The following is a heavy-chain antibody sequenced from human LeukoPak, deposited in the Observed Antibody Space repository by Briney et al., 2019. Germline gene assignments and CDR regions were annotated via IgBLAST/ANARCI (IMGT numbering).Heavy chain of an antibody. Sequence: PGGSLRLSCAASGFTFTSYAMHWVRQAPGKGLEYVSAISSNGGSTYYANSVKGRFTISRDNSKNTLYLQMGSLGAEDMAVYYCARVYGGNPRDAFDIWGQGTMVTVSS. CDR2: ISSNGGST. CDR3: ARVYGGNPRDAFDI. CDR1: GFTFTSYA. J-gene: IGHJ3*02. V-gene: IGHV3-64*01. D-gene: IGHD4-17*01.